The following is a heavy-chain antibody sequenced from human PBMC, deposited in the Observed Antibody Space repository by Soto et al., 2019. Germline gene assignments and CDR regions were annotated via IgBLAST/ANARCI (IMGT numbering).Heavy chain of an antibody. CDR3: ATVGPYSPRWDF. CDR1: EFAFSTFG. J-gene: IGHJ3*01. D-gene: IGHD2-15*01. CDR2: ISAIGDST. V-gene: IGHV3-23*01. Sequence: EVQVLESGGGLVQPGGSLRLSCVFSEFAFSTFGMSWVRQAPGKGLESVSSISAIGDSTYHADSVKGRFSISRDNSRNSLYLQMNILRAEDTAVYYCATVGPYSPRWDFWGQGTVVSVSS.